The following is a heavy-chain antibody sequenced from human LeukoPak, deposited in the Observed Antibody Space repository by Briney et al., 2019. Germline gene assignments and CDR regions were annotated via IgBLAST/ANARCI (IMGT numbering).Heavy chain of an antibody. CDR2: TYYRSRWYS. D-gene: IGHD1-1*01. CDR3: ARTTHERPDY. V-gene: IGHV6-1*01. Sequence: SQTLSLTCAISGDTVSSNSAAWNWIRQSPSRGLEWLGRTYYRSRWYSDYALSVKSRIIINPGTSKNQFSLQLNPVTPEDTAVYYCARTTHERPDYWVQGTLVTVSS. CDR1: GDTVSSNSAA. J-gene: IGHJ4*02.